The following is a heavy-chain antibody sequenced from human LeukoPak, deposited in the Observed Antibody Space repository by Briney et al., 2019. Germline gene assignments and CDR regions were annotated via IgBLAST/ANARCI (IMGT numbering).Heavy chain of an antibody. Sequence: PSETLSLTCAVYGGSFSGYYWSWIRQPPGKGLEWVSGISGSGGSTYYADSVKGRFTISRDNSRNTLYLQMNSPRAEDTAVYYCATLPGYSSGWYEVNYWGQGTLVTVSS. V-gene: IGHV3-23*01. CDR1: GGSFSGYY. CDR3: ATLPGYSSGWYEVNY. D-gene: IGHD6-13*01. CDR2: ISGSGGST. J-gene: IGHJ4*02.